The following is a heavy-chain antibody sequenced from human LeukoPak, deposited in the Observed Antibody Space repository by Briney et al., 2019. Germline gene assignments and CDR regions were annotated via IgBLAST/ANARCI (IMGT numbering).Heavy chain of an antibody. V-gene: IGHV4-39*01. J-gene: IGHJ6*03. CDR2: LFYGGST. Sequence: SETLSLTCTVSGGSISISGYYWGWIRQPPGKGLEWIGSLFYGGSTYNNPSLKSRVTISVDTSKTQFSLRLSSVTAADTAVYYCARWQVGATPYYYFDMDVWGKGTTVAVSS. CDR1: GGSISISGYY. CDR3: ARWQVGATPYYYFDMDV. D-gene: IGHD1-26*01.